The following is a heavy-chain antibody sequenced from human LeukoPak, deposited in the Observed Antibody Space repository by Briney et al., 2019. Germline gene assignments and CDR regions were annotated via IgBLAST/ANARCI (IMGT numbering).Heavy chain of an antibody. CDR2: INSDGSST. CDR1: GFTFSSYW. V-gene: IGHV3-74*01. CDR3: ARGIAAAFLSWFDP. Sequence: GGSLRLSCAASGFTFSSYWMHWVRQAPGKGLVWVSRINSDGSSTSYADSVKGRFTISRDNAKNSLYLQMNSLRAEDTAVYYCARGIAAAFLSWFDPWGQGTLVTVSS. J-gene: IGHJ5*02. D-gene: IGHD6-13*01.